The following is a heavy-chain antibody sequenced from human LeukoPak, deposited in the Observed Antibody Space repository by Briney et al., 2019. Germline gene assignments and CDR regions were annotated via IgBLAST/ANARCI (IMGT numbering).Heavy chain of an antibody. D-gene: IGHD4-11*01. V-gene: IGHV1-69*13. CDR3: GREFYSNYGWFDP. Sequence: SVKVSCKASGGTFSSYAISWVRQAPGQGLEWMGGIIPIFGTANYAQKFQGRVTITADESTSTAYMELSSLRSEDTAVYYCGREFYSNYGWFDPWGQGTLVTVSS. CDR1: GGTFSSYA. J-gene: IGHJ5*02. CDR2: IIPIFGTA.